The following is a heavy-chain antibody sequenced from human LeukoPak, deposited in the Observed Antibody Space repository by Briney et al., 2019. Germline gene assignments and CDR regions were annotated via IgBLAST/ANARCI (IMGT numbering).Heavy chain of an antibody. D-gene: IGHD3-16*01. CDR3: ARGWGYNWFDP. CDR2: IYYSGST. Sequence: SETLSLTCTVSGGSISSYYWRWIRQPPGKGLEWVGYIYYSGSTNYNPSIKSRVTISVDTSKNQFSLKLSSVTAADTAVCYCARGWGYNWFDPWGQGTLVTVSS. V-gene: IGHV4-59*01. J-gene: IGHJ5*02. CDR1: GGSISSYY.